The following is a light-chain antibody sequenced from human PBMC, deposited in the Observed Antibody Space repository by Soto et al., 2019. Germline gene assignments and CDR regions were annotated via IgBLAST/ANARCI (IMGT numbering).Light chain of an antibody. J-gene: IGKJ5*01. V-gene: IGKV3-11*01. Sequence: EIVFAQSPGTLSLSRGEGATLSVGASQILSSHYLAWYQQKPGQAPRLLIYDASNRAAGIPARFSGSGSGTDFTLTISSLEPEDFAVYYCQQRSNWPPTFGQGTRLEIK. CDR1: QILSSHY. CDR3: QQRSNWPPT. CDR2: DAS.